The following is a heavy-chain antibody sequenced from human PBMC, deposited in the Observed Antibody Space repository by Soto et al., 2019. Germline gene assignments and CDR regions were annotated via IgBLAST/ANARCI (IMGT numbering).Heavy chain of an antibody. V-gene: IGHV1-3*01. CDR3: ARDARAYYYYAFDI. CDR2: INAGNGNT. D-gene: IGHD3-10*01. CDR1: GYTFTSYA. Sequence: GASVKVSCKASGYTFTSYAMHWVRQAPGQRLEWMGWINAGNGNTKYSQKFQGRVTITRDTSASTAYMELSSLRSEDTAVYYCARDARAYYYYAFDIWGQGTVVTVSS. J-gene: IGHJ3*02.